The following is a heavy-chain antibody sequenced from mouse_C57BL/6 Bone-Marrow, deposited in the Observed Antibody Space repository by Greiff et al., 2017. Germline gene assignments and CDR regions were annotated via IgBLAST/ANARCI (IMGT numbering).Heavy chain of an antibody. CDR3: ARAGWWFAY. CDR2: IHPNSGST. V-gene: IGHV1-64*01. Sequence: QVQLQQPGAELVKPGASVKLSCKASGYTFTSYWMHWVKQRPGQGLEWIGMIHPNSGSTNYNEKFKSKATLTVDKSSSTAYMQLSSLTSEDSAVYYWARAGWWFAYWGQGTLVTVSA. J-gene: IGHJ3*01. CDR1: GYTFTSYW. D-gene: IGHD3-1*01.